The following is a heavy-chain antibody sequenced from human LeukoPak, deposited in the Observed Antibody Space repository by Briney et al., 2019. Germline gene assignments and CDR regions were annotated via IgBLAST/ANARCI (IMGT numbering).Heavy chain of an antibody. CDR2: ISGSGGST. CDR3: AKRRDIVVVVAARDYFDY. CDR1: GFTFSSYA. Sequence: GGSLRLSCAASGFTFSSYAMSWVRQAPGKGLEWVSAISGSGGSTYHADSVKGRFTISRDNSKNTRYLQMNSLRAEDTAVYYCAKRRDIVVVVAARDYFDYWGQGTLVTVSS. J-gene: IGHJ4*02. V-gene: IGHV3-23*01. D-gene: IGHD2-15*01.